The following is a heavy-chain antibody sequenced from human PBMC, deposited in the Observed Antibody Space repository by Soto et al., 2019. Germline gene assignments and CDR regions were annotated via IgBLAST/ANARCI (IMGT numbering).Heavy chain of an antibody. CDR1: GFTFSSYS. CDR3: TRDLILYSSSWPYGMDV. J-gene: IGHJ6*02. V-gene: IGHV3-49*04. D-gene: IGHD6-13*01. CDR2: IRSKAYGGTT. Sequence: PGGSLRLSCAASGFTFSSYSMNWVCQAPGKGLKWVGFIRSKAYGGTTEYAASVKGRFTISRDDSKSIAYLQMNSLKTEDTAVYYCTRDLILYSSSWPYGMDVWGQGTTVTVSS.